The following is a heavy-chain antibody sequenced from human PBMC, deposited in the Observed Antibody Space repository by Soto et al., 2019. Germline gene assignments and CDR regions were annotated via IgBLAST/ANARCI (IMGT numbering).Heavy chain of an antibody. CDR1: GFNFSIYT. V-gene: IGHV3-23*01. CDR3: AIDSDGGY. Sequence: EVRLSESGGGLVQPGEALRLSGAASGFNFSIYTMIWVRQPPGKGLEWVSGISATTGNTYYTDSVKGRFTISRDNFANTLFLQMNNLRAEDTALYYCAIDSDGGYWGQGTLVTVSS. D-gene: IGHD2-15*01. J-gene: IGHJ4*02. CDR2: ISATTGNT.